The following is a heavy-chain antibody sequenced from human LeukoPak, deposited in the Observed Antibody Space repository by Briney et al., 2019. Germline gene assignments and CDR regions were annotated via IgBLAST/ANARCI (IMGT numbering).Heavy chain of an antibody. CDR1: GFPFSIHG. CDR3: AKIGVIGNWYYDL. Sequence: GGSLRLSCAASGFPFSIHGMSLVRQAPRKGPEGVSSISRGREYTDYADSVKGRLTIFRDNSRNTLYLEMPSLRAGAKAIYYCAKIGVIGNWYYDLWGRGTLVAVSS. V-gene: IGHV3-23*01. CDR2: ISRGREYT. D-gene: IGHD3-10*01. J-gene: IGHJ2*01.